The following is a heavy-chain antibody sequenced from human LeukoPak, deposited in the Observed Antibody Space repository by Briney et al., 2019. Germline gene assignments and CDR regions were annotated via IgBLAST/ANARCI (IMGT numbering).Heavy chain of an antibody. D-gene: IGHD2-15*01. J-gene: IGHJ4*02. Sequence: GGSLRLSCAASGFTVSSSYLSWVRQAPGKGLEWVSTIYSDGSTYYANSVKGRFTISRDNSKNTLYLQMNSLRAEDTAVYYCVLGYCSGVSCYHDYWGQGTLVTVSS. CDR1: GFTVSSSY. V-gene: IGHV3-53*01. CDR2: IYSDGST. CDR3: VLGYCSGVSCYHDY.